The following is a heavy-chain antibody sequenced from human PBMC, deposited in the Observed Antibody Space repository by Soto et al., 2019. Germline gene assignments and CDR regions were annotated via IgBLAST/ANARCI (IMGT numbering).Heavy chain of an antibody. Sequence: GGSLRLSCAASGFTFSNYAMSRVRQAPGRGLEWVSSISGSGGSTYYADSVKGRFTISRDNSKNTLYLQMNSLRAEDTAVYYCAKDSSQWEPTGGFDPWGQGTLVTVSS. CDR3: AKDSSQWEPTGGFDP. D-gene: IGHD1-26*01. J-gene: IGHJ5*02. CDR2: ISGSGGST. CDR1: GFTFSNYA. V-gene: IGHV3-23*01.